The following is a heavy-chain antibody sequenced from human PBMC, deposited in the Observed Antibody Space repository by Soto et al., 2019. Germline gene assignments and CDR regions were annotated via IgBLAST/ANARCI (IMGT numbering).Heavy chain of an antibody. J-gene: IGHJ6*02. CDR3: GRSPNYNYYGFDG. V-gene: IGHV4-61*08. CDR1: PSSVSSGDYF. CDR2: TYYSGST. D-gene: IGHD3-10*01. Sequence: PSVSLSLTCSLSPSSVSSGDYFWSLVRKYPGPRLEWIPYTYYSGSTTYNPSLKSRATISVDTSKSQVCLTLTSLSTPDAALYSCGRSPNYNYYGFDGWGRESAVAVSS.